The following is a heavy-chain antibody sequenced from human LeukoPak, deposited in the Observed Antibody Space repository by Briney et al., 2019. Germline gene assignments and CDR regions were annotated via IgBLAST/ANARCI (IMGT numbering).Heavy chain of an antibody. CDR2: IYHSGST. D-gene: IGHD1-1*01. CDR3: ARDLGRDNLYYFDS. CDR1: GGSISSSNW. Sequence: SETLSLTCAVSGGSISSSNWWSWVRQPPGKGLEWIGEIYHSGSTNYNPSLKSRVTISVDTSKNQFSLKLSSVTAADTAVYYCARDLGRDNLYYFDSWGQGTLVTVSS. V-gene: IGHV4-4*02. J-gene: IGHJ4*02.